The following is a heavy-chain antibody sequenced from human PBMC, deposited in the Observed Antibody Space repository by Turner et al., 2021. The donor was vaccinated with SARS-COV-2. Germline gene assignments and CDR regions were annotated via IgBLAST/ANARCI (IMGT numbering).Heavy chain of an antibody. Sequence: QLQLQESGPGLVKPSETLSLTCTVSGGSISRSSYYWGWIRQPPGKGLEWIGSIYYSGSTYYNPSLKSRVTISVDTSKNQFSLKLSSVTAADTAVYYCAGEVVVLTTTHYGMDVWGQGTTVTVSS. CDR3: AGEVVVLTTTHYGMDV. D-gene: IGHD1-26*01. CDR1: GGSISRSSYY. V-gene: IGHV4-39*01. J-gene: IGHJ6*02. CDR2: IYYSGST.